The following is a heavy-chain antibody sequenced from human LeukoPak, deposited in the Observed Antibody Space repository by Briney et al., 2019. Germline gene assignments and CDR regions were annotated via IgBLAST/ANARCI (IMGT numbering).Heavy chain of an antibody. CDR1: GGSISSYY. CDR3: ASLYSSSWHIDY. Sequence: PSETLSLTCTVSGGSISSYYWSWIRQPAGKGLEWIGRIYTRGSTNYNPSPTSRVTISEDTSKNQFSLKLSSVTAADTAVYYCASLYSSSWHIDYWGQGTLVTVYS. V-gene: IGHV4-4*07. D-gene: IGHD6-13*01. CDR2: IYTRGST. J-gene: IGHJ4*02.